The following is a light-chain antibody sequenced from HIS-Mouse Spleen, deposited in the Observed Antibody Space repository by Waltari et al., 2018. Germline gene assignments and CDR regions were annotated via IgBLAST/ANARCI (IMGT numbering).Light chain of an antibody. CDR3: SSYTSSSTLVV. V-gene: IGLV2-14*03. CDR2: DVS. J-gene: IGLJ2*01. CDR1: SSDVGGYNY. Sequence: PGQSITISCTGTSSDVGGYNYVSWYQQHPGKAPKLMIYDVSNRPSGVSNRFSGSKSRNTASLTISGLQAEDEADYYCSSYTSSSTLVVFGGGTKLTVL.